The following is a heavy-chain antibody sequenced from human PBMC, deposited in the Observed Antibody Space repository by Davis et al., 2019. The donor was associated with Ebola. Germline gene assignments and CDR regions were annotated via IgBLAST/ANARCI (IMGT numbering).Heavy chain of an antibody. CDR2: ISSNGGST. CDR1: GFTFSSYA. D-gene: IGHD3-16*01. Sequence: GESLKISCAASGFTFSSYAMHWVRQAPGKGLEYVSAISSNGGSTYYANSVKGRFTISRDNSKNTLYLQMNSLRAEDTAVYYCASRGLMIRGAFDIWGQGTMVTVSS. J-gene: IGHJ3*02. CDR3: ASRGLMIRGAFDI. V-gene: IGHV3-64*01.